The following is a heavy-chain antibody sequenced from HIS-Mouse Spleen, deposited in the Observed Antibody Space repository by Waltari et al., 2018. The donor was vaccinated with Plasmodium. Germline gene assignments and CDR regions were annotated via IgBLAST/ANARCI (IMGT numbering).Heavy chain of an antibody. CDR1: GGSFSGYY. CDR3: ARGPGYSSGWYYFDY. V-gene: IGHV4-34*01. Sequence: QVQLQQWGAGLLKPSETLSLTGAVYGGSFSGYYWTWIRQPPGKGMEGIGEINHSVSTNYNPSLKSRGTISVGTSKNQFSLKLSSVTAADTAVYYCARGPGYSSGWYYFDYWGQGTLVTVSS. CDR2: INHSVST. J-gene: IGHJ4*02. D-gene: IGHD6-19*01.